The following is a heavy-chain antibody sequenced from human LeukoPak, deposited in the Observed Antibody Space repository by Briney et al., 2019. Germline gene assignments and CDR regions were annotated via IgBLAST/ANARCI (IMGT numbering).Heavy chain of an antibody. CDR2: INPNSGGT. CDR3: ARGPAVAALAEFDY. V-gene: IGHV1-2*02. Sequence: ASVKVSCKASGYTFTGYYMHWVRQAPGQGLEWMGWINPNSGGTNYAQKFQGRVTMTRDTSISTAYMELSRLRSDDTAVYYCARGPAVAALAEFDYWGQGTLVTVSS. J-gene: IGHJ4*02. D-gene: IGHD6-19*01. CDR1: GYTFTGYY.